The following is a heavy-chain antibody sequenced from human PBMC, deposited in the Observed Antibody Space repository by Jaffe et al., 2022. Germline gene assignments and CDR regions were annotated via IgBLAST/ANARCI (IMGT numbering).Heavy chain of an antibody. CDR1: GFTFSSYS. CDR3: AREREYSGYDYGYYFDY. V-gene: IGHV3-21*01. Sequence: EVQLVESGGGLVKPGGSLRLSCAASGFTFSSYSMNWVRQAPGKGLEWVSSISSSSSYIYYADSVKGRFTISRDNAKNSLYLQMNSLRAEDTAVYYCAREREYSGYDYGYYFDYWGQGTLVTVSS. J-gene: IGHJ4*02. D-gene: IGHD5-12*01. CDR2: ISSSSSYI.